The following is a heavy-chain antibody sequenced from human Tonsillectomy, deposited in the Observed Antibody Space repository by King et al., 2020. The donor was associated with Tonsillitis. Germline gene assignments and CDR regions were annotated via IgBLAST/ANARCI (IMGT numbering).Heavy chain of an antibody. CDR3: AKGASYYDSSGYPDY. Sequence: MQLVQSGGGLVQPGRSLRLSCAASGFTFDDYAMHWVRQAPGKGLEWVSSISWNSGSIGYADSVKGRFTISRDNAKNSLYLQMNSLRAEDTALYYCAKGASYYDSSGYPDYWGQGTLVTVSS. D-gene: IGHD3-22*01. J-gene: IGHJ4*02. CDR1: GFTFDDYA. V-gene: IGHV3-9*01. CDR2: ISWNSGSI.